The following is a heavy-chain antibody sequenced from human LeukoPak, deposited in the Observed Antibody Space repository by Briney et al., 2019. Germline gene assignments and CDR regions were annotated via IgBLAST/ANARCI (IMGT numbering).Heavy chain of an antibody. J-gene: IGHJ4*02. V-gene: IGHV1-8*02. CDR2: MNPNSGNT. CDR1: GYTFTSYG. Sequence: GASVKVSCKASGYTFTSYGISWVRQAPGQGLEWMGWMNPNSGNTGYAQKFQGRVTMTRNTSISTAYMELSSLRSEDTAVYYCARGNYYDKLALDYWGQGTLVTVSS. D-gene: IGHD3-22*01. CDR3: ARGNYYDKLALDY.